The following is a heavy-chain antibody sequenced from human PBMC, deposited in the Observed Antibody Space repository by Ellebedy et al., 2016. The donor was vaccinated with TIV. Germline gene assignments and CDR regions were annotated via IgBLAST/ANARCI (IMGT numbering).Heavy chain of an antibody. Sequence: GESLKISCAASGFTFSSYVMHWVRQAPGKGLAWVAVISYDGSNKYYADSVKGRFTISRDNSKNTLYLQMNSLRAEDTAVYYCARVRKPGFYDILTGYSSPYWGQGTLVTVSS. J-gene: IGHJ4*02. V-gene: IGHV3-30-3*01. CDR3: ARVRKPGFYDILTGYSSPY. D-gene: IGHD3-9*01. CDR1: GFTFSSYV. CDR2: ISYDGSNK.